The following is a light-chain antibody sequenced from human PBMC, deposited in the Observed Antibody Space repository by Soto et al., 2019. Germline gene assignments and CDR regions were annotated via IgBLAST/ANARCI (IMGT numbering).Light chain of an antibody. CDR1: QSVSSW. Sequence: DIQMTQSPSTLSAYVGDRVTITCRASQSVSSWLAWYQQKPGKAPKLLIYDASNLETGVPSRFSGSGSGTEFTLTISSLQPDDFATYYCQQYNSYSYTFGQGTKVDIK. V-gene: IGKV1-5*01. CDR3: QQYNSYSYT. J-gene: IGKJ2*01. CDR2: DAS.